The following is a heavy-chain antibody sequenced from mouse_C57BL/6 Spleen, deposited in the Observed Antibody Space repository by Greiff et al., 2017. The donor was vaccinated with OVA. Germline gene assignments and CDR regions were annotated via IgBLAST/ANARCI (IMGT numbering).Heavy chain of an antibody. J-gene: IGHJ3*01. Sequence: EVQLKESGPELVKPGASVKMSCKASGYTFTDYNMHWVKQSHGKSLEWIGYINPNNGGTSYNQKFKGKATLTVNKSSSTAYMELRSLTSEDSAVYYCARGNYYGNYVDWFAYWGQGTLVTVSA. CDR1: GYTFTDYN. CDR2: INPNNGGT. CDR3: ARGNYYGNYVDWFAY. D-gene: IGHD2-1*01. V-gene: IGHV1-22*01.